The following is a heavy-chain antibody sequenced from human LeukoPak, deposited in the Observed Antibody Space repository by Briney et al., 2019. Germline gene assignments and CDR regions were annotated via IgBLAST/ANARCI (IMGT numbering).Heavy chain of an antibody. V-gene: IGHV4-34*01. CDR1: GGSFSGYY. CDR2: INHSGST. J-gene: IGHJ6*03. Sequence: SETLSLTCAVYGGSFSGYYWSWIRQPPGKGLEWIGEINHSGSTNYNPSLKSRVTISVDTSKNQFSLKLSSVTAADTAAYYCARISSSWPLTISYYYYYYMDVWGKGTTVTVSS. CDR3: ARISSSWPLTISYYYYYYMDV. D-gene: IGHD6-13*01.